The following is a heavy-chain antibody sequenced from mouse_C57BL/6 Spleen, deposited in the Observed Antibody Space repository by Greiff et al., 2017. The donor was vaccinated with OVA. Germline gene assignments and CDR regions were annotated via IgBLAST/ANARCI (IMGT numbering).Heavy chain of an antibody. J-gene: IGHJ1*03. CDR3: AREPYYSNYAWYFDV. Sequence: QVQLKESGPELVKPGASVKISCKASGYAFSSSWMNWVKQRPGKGLEWIGRIYPGDGDTNYNGKFKGKATLTADKSSSTAYMQLSSLTSEDSAVYFCAREPYYSNYAWYFDVWGTGTTVTVSS. CDR2: IYPGDGDT. D-gene: IGHD2-5*01. CDR1: GYAFSSSW. V-gene: IGHV1-82*01.